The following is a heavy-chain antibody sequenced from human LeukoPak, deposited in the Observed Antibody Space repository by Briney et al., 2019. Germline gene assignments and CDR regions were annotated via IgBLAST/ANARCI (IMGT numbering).Heavy chain of an antibody. D-gene: IGHD3-10*01. V-gene: IGHV3-7*01. CDR3: ARDAEISNYYGSGTLGMDV. Sequence: GGSLRLSCAASGFTFSSYWMSWVRQAPGKGLEWVANIKQDGSEKYYVDSVKGRFTISRDNAKNSLYLQMNSLRAEDTAVYYCARDAEISNYYGSGTLGMDVWGQGTTVTVSS. CDR2: IKQDGSEK. J-gene: IGHJ6*02. CDR1: GFTFSSYW.